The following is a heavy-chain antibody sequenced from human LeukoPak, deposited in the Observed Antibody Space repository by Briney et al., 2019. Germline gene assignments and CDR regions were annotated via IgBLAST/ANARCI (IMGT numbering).Heavy chain of an antibody. Sequence: ASVKVSCKASEGTFSSYAISWVRQAPGQGLEWMGGIIPIFGTANYAQKFQGRVTITADESTSTAYMELSSLRSEDTAVYYCARASIDMIVVPTGFDPWGQGTLVTVSS. CDR2: IIPIFGTA. D-gene: IGHD3-22*01. J-gene: IGHJ5*02. CDR1: EGTFSSYA. V-gene: IGHV1-69*13. CDR3: ARASIDMIVVPTGFDP.